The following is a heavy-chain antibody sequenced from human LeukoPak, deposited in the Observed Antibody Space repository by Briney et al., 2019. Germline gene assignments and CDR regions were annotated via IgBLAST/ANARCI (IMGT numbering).Heavy chain of an antibody. V-gene: IGHV1-2*02. D-gene: IGHD3-22*01. J-gene: IGHJ4*02. CDR3: ARDRGYYDSSGYYYGGYFDY. Sequence: ASVKVSCKASGYTFTGYYMHWVRQAPGQGLEWMGWINPNSGGTNYAQKFQGRVTMTRDTSISKAYMELSRLRSDDTAVYYCARDRGYYDSSGYYYGGYFDYWGQGTLVTVSS. CDR2: INPNSGGT. CDR1: GYTFTGYY.